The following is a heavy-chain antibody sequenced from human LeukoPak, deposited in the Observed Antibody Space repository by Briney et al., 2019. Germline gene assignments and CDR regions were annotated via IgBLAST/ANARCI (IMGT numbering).Heavy chain of an antibody. Sequence: HAGGSLRLSRAASGFTFSSYWMSWVRQAPGKGPAWVANIKQDGSEKYYVDSVKGRFTISRGNAKNSLYLQMSSLRAEDTAVYYWAELGITITGGVWGKGTTVTISS. V-gene: IGHV3-7*01. CDR3: AELGITITGGV. J-gene: IGHJ6*04. CDR2: IKQDGSEK. D-gene: IGHD3-10*01. CDR1: GFTFSSYW.